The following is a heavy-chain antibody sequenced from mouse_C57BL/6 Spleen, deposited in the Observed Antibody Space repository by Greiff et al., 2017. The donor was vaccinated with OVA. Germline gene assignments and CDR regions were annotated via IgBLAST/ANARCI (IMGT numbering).Heavy chain of an antibody. D-gene: IGHD2-4*01. CDR1: GYTFTSYW. V-gene: IGHV1-64*01. J-gene: IGHJ3*01. CDR3: ARRRDYDYDWFAY. Sequence: QVHVKQPGAELVKPGASVKLSCKASGYTFTSYWMHWVKQRPGQGLEWIGMIHPNSGSTNYNEKFKSKATLTVDKSSSTAYMQLSSLTSEDSAVYYCARRRDYDYDWFAYWGQGTLVTVSA. CDR2: IHPNSGST.